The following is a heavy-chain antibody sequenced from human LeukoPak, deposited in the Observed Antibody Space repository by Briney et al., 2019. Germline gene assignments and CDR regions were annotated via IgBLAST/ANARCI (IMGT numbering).Heavy chain of an antibody. CDR2: IKSKTDGGTT. V-gene: IGHV3-15*01. CDR3: TTVPSADYDSIDY. Sequence: GGSLRLSCAASGFTFSNVWMSWVRQAPEKGLEWVGRIKSKTDGGTTDYAAPVKGRFTISRDDSKNTLYLQMNSLKTEDTAVYYCTTVPSADYDSIDYWGQGTLVTVSS. J-gene: IGHJ4*02. CDR1: GFTFSNVW. D-gene: IGHD3-3*01.